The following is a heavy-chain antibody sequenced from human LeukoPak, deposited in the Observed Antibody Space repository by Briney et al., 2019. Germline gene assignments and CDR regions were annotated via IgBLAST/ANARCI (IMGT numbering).Heavy chain of an antibody. J-gene: IGHJ4*02. Sequence: SEALSLTCAVYGGSFSGYYWSWIRQPPGKGLEWIGEINHSGSTNYNPSLKSRVTISVDTSKNQLSLKMSSVTAADTAVYYCARATGGRYSSSWYDYWGQGTLVTVSS. D-gene: IGHD6-13*01. CDR3: ARATGGRYSSSWYDY. CDR1: GGSFSGYY. V-gene: IGHV4-34*01. CDR2: INHSGST.